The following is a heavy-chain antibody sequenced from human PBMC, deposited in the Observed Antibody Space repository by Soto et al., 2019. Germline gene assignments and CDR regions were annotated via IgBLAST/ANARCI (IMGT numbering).Heavy chain of an antibody. CDR3: ARSGYSYGYYFDY. CDR1: GGSISSDDYY. D-gene: IGHD5-18*01. CDR2: IYYSGST. Sequence: SETLSLTCTVSGGSISSDDYYWSWIRQPPGKGLEWIGHIYYSGSTYYNPSLKSRVTISVDTSKNQFSLKLSSVTAADTAVYYCARSGYSYGYYFDYWGQGTLVTVSS. J-gene: IGHJ4*02. V-gene: IGHV4-30-4*01.